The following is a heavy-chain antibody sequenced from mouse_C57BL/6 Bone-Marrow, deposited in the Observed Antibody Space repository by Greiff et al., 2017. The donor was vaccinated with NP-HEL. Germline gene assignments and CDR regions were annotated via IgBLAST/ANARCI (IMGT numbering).Heavy chain of an antibody. CDR2: INPGSGGT. CDR1: GYAFTNYL. V-gene: IGHV1-54*01. D-gene: IGHD2-4*01. J-gene: IGHJ4*01. Sequence: VQLQQSGAELVRPGTSVKVSCKASGYAFTNYLIEWVKQRPGQGLEWIGVINPGSGGTNYNEKFKGKATLTADKSSSTAYMQLSSLTSEDSAVYFCAIYDYIYAMDYWGQGTSVTVSS. CDR3: AIYDYIYAMDY.